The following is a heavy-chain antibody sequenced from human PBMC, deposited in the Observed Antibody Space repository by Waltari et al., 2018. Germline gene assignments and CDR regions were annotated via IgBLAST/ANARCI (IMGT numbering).Heavy chain of an antibody. J-gene: IGHJ5*02. Sequence: QVQLVQSGAEVKKPGASVKVSCKASGNTFTAYYIYWVRQAPGHGLEWMGKINPSGSSASYAPQFQGRVTMTRDTSMNTVYMELTSLGSDDTAVYYCARGGEPYSSSWFGASWGQGTLVTVSS. CDR3: ARGGEPYSSSWFGAS. CDR2: INPSGSSA. D-gene: IGHD6-13*01. V-gene: IGHV1-46*01. CDR1: GNTFTAYY.